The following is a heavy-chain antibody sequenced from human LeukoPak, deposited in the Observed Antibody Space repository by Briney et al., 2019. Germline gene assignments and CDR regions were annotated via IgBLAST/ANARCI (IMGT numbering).Heavy chain of an antibody. CDR1: GYTFTSYG. D-gene: IGHD2-21*02. V-gene: IGHV1-18*01. Sequence: ASVKVSCKASGYTFTSYGISWVRRAPGQGLEWMGWISAYNGNTNYAQKLQGRVTMTTDTSTSTAYMELRSLRSDDTAVYYCARDVTYCGGDCYSGYDYWGQGTLVTVSS. J-gene: IGHJ4*02. CDR2: ISAYNGNT. CDR3: ARDVTYCGGDCYSGYDY.